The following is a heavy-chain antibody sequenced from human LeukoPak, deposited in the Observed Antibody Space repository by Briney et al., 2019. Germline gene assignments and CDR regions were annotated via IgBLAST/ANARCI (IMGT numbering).Heavy chain of an antibody. D-gene: IGHD6-13*01. J-gene: IGHJ4*02. CDR1: GGSISSYY. V-gene: IGHV4-59*01. CDR2: IYYSGST. Sequence: SETLSLTCTVSGGSISSYYWSWIRQPPGKGLEWIGYIYYSGSTNYNPSLKSRVTISVDTSKNQFSLRLSSVTAADTAVYYCARDATAGNFDYWGQGTLVTVSS. CDR3: ARDATAGNFDY.